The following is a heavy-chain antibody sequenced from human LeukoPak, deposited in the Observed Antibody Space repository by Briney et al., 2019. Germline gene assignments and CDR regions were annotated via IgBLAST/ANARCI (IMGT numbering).Heavy chain of an antibody. CDR2: INPSGGST. Sequence: ASVKVSCKASGYTFTSYYMHWVRQAPGQGLEWMGIINPSGGSTSYAQKFQGRVTMTTDTSTSTAYMELRSLRSDDTAVYYCARYAGVAYYYDSSGYYPYSPFDYWGQGTLVTVSS. V-gene: IGHV1-46*01. CDR3: ARYAGVAYYYDSSGYYPYSPFDY. D-gene: IGHD3-22*01. J-gene: IGHJ4*02. CDR1: GYTFTSYY.